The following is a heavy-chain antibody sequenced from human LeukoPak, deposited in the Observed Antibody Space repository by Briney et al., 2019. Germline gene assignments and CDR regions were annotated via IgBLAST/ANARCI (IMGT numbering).Heavy chain of an antibody. CDR3: ARETSQKGAHYMDV. CDR1: GGSISSYY. J-gene: IGHJ6*03. CDR2: IYYSGYT. V-gene: IGHV4-59*01. Sequence: PSETLSLTCTVSGGSISSYYWSWIRQPPGKGLKWIGNIYYSGYTTYSPSLRSRVTISVDTSKNQFSLKLSSVTAADTAVYYCARETSQKGAHYMDVWGKGTTVTISS. D-gene: IGHD3-16*01.